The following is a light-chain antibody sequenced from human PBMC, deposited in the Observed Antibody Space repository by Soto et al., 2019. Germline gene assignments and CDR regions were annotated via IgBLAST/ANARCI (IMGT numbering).Light chain of an antibody. CDR2: LNSDGSH. CDR3: QTWDTGIL. CDR1: SGHSSYA. V-gene: IGLV4-69*01. Sequence: QLVLTQSPSASASLGASVKLTCTLSSGHSSYAIAWHQQQPEKGPRYLMKLNSDGSHNKGDGIPDRFSGSSSGAERYLTISSLQSEDEADYYCQTWDTGILFCGGTKLTVL. J-gene: IGLJ3*02.